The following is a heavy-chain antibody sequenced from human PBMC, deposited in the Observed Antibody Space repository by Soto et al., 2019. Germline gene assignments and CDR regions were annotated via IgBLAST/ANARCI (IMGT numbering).Heavy chain of an antibody. CDR3: ARLDSSGYYYGYYFDY. Sequence: SETMSLTCTVSGGSISSGGYYWSWIRQHPGKGLEWIGYIYYSGSTYYNPSLKSRVTISVDTSKNQFSLKLSSVTAADTAVYYCARLDSSGYYYGYYFDYLGQGTLVTVSS. V-gene: IGHV4-31*03. J-gene: IGHJ4*02. CDR2: IYYSGST. CDR1: GGSISSGGYY. D-gene: IGHD3-22*01.